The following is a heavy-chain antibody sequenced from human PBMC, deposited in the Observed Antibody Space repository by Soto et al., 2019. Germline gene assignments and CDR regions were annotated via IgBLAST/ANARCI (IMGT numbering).Heavy chain of an antibody. CDR3: AKDRSLVAAAVNDY. D-gene: IGHD2-2*01. J-gene: IGHJ4*02. CDR2: ISYDGSNK. V-gene: IGHV3-30*18. Sequence: GGSLRLSCAASGFTFSSYGMHWVRQAPGKGLEWVAFISYDGSNKYYADSVKGRFTISRDNSKNTLYLQMSSLRAEDTAVYYFAKDRSLVAAAVNDYWGQGTLVTVSS. CDR1: GFTFSSYG.